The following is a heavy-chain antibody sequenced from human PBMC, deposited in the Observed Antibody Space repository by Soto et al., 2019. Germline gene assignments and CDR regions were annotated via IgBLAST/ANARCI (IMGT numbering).Heavy chain of an antibody. CDR2: RYDRSKWYN. CDR1: GDRVPSINAA. J-gene: IGHJ6*02. CDR3: ARSYYDFWSGHYYYFGMDV. V-gene: IGHV6-1*01. D-gene: IGHD3-3*01. Sequence: SQTPSLTCSISGDRVPSINAAWNWTGPSPSRGLEWLGRRYDRSKWYNDYAVSGKRRITITPDTSKNQFSLQLNSVTSEDTAVYYCARSYYDFWSGHYYYFGMDVWGQGTTVTVSS.